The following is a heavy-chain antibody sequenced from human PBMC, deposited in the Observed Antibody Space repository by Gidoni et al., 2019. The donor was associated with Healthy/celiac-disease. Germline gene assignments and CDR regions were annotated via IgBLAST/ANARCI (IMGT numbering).Heavy chain of an antibody. J-gene: IGHJ6*02. CDR2: INPNSGGT. V-gene: IGHV1-2*02. CDR1: GYTFTGYY. Sequence: QVQLVQSGAEVKKPGASVKVSCKASGYTFTGYYMHWVRQAPGQGLEWMGWINPNSGGTNYAQKFQGRVTMTRDTSISTAYMELSRLRSDDTAVYYCARDLRPGDIVVVPAAIYYYYYGMDVWGQGTTVTVSS. D-gene: IGHD2-2*02. CDR3: ARDLRPGDIVVVPAAIYYYYYGMDV.